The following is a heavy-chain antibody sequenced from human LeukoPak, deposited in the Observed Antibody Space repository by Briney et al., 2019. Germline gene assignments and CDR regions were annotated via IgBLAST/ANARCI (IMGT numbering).Heavy chain of an antibody. Sequence: PGGSLRLSCAASGFTFRSYWMHWVRQAPGKGLVWVSRINRDGSSTSYADSVKGRFTISRDNAKNTLYLQMNSLRAEDTAVYYCARDFSLGWFDPWAREPWSPSPQ. V-gene: IGHV3-74*01. CDR2: INRDGSST. D-gene: IGHD3-3*01. CDR1: GFTFRSYW. J-gene: IGHJ5*02. CDR3: ARDFSLGWFDP.